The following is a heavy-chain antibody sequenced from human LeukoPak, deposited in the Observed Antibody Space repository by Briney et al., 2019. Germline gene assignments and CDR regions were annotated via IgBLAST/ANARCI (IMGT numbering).Heavy chain of an antibody. CDR1: GYTFTGYY. J-gene: IGHJ6*03. CDR3: ARDGDSSGSYYYYYMDV. V-gene: IGHV1-2*02. D-gene: IGHD3-22*01. Sequence: ASVKVSCKASGYTFTGYYMHWVRQAPGQGLEWMGWINPNSGGTNYAQKFQGRVTMTRDTSISTAYMELSRLRSDDTAVYYCARDGDSSGSYYYYYMDVWGKGTTVTVSS. CDR2: INPNSGGT.